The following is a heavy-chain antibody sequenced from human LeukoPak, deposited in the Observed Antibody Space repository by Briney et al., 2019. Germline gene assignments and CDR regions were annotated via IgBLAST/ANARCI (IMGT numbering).Heavy chain of an antibody. CDR2: IKEDGSDK. D-gene: IGHD1-7*01. V-gene: IGHV3-7*01. CDR1: GFPLRNYW. CDR3: ARGIPGTTAFDH. J-gene: IGHJ4*02. Sequence: GGSLRLSCAASGFPLRNYWMNWVRQAPRKGPEWLANIKEDGSDKNYVDSVKGRFFIFRDNARNSLDLQLTNLRVEDTAIYYCARGIPGTTAFDHWGQGTLVTVSS.